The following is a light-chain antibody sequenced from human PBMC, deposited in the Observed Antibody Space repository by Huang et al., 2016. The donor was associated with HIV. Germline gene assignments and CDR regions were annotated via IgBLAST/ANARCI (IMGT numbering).Light chain of an antibody. Sequence: DIQMTQSPSSLSASVVDSVTITCRASQSISFYLNWSQLKPGKAPKLLIYASSSLQSVVPSRFNGSGCGTDFTLTINRLQPEDFTTYYCQQSYSFPGFGGGTKVEIK. CDR3: QQSYSFPG. J-gene: IGKJ4*01. V-gene: IGKV1-39*01. CDR1: QSISFY. CDR2: ASS.